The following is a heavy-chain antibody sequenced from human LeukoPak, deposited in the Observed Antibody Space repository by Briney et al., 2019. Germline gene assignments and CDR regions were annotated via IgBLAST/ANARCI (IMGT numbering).Heavy chain of an antibody. CDR1: GFTFSSYG. CDR2: IRYDGSNK. V-gene: IGHV3-30*02. J-gene: IGHJ3*02. D-gene: IGHD3-10*01. Sequence: PGGSLRLSCAASGFTFSSYGMHWVRQAPGKGLEWVAFIRYDGSNKSYTDSVKGRFTISRDNSKNTLYLQMNSLRAEDTAVYYCANPPFGEMAFDIWGQGTMVTVSS. CDR3: ANPPFGEMAFDI.